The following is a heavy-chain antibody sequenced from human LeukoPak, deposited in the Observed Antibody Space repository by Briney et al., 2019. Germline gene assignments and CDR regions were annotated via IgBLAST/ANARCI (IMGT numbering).Heavy chain of an antibody. CDR1: GGSISTTYY. Sequence: PSETLSLTCTVSGGSISTTYYWGLIRQPPGKGLEWIGSIYYSGSTYYNPSLKSRVTISVDTSKNKFSLELSSVTAADAADYFCARHVMGSGRHFDYWGQGTLVTVSS. J-gene: IGHJ4*02. V-gene: IGHV4-39*01. CDR3: ARHVMGSGRHFDY. CDR2: IYYSGST. D-gene: IGHD2-8*01.